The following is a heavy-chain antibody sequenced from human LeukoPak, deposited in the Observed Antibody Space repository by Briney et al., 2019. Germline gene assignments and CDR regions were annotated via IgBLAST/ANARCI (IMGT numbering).Heavy chain of an antibody. Sequence: PSETLSLTCTVSGGSISSYYWSWIRQPPGKGLEWIGYIYYSGSTNYNPSLKSRVTISVDTSKNQFSLKLSPVTAADTAVYYCARGKGGSFQWLVRGYYFDYWGQGTLVTVSS. J-gene: IGHJ4*02. D-gene: IGHD6-19*01. CDR1: GGSISSYY. CDR3: ARGKGGSFQWLVRGYYFDY. V-gene: IGHV4-59*01. CDR2: IYYSGST.